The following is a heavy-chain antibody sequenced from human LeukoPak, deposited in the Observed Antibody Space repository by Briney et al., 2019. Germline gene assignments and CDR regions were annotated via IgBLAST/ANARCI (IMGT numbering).Heavy chain of an antibody. CDR3: ARDIVVVPAAEMNWFDP. CDR2: ISAYNGNT. J-gene: IGHJ5*02. CDR1: GYTFTSYG. Sequence: ASVKVSCKASGYTFTSYGISWVRQAPGQGLEWMGWISAYNGNTNYAQKLQGRVTMTTDTSTSTAYMELRSLRSDDTAVYDCARDIVVVPAAEMNWFDPWGQGTLVTVSS. D-gene: IGHD2-2*01. V-gene: IGHV1-18*01.